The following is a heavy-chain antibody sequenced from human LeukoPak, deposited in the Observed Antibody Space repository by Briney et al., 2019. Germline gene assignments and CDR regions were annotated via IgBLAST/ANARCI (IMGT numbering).Heavy chain of an antibody. CDR3: AKAGYSSGWHDSHFDY. CDR2: ISGSGGST. Sequence: PGGSLRLSCAASGFIFSSYAMSWVRQAPGKGLEWVSAISGSGGSTYYADSVKGRFTISRGNSKNTLYLQMNSLRAEDTAVYYCAKAGYSSGWHDSHFDYWGQGTLVTVSS. J-gene: IGHJ4*02. D-gene: IGHD6-19*01. V-gene: IGHV3-23*01. CDR1: GFIFSSYA.